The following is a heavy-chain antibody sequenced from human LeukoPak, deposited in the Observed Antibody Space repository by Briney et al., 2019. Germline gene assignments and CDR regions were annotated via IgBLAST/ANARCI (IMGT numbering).Heavy chain of an antibody. CDR1: GGTFSSYA. J-gene: IGHJ5*02. CDR2: IIPIFGTA. CDR3: ASGITIFGVVETFDP. V-gene: IGHV1-69*05. D-gene: IGHD3-3*01. Sequence: ASVKVSCKASGGTFSSYAISWVRQAPGQGLEWMGGIIPIFGTANYAQKFQGRVTITTDESTSTAYMELSSLRSEDTAVYYCASGITIFGVVETFDPWGQGTLVTVSS.